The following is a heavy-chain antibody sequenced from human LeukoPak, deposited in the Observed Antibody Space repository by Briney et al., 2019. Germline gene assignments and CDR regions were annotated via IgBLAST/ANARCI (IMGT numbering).Heavy chain of an antibody. CDR2: IYYSGST. D-gene: IGHD5-18*01. CDR1: GGSISSHY. CDR3: ARFHSGYSYGYYYYYMDV. Sequence: SETLSLTCTVSGGSISSHYWSWIRQPPGKGLEWIGYIYYSGSTNYNPSLKSRVTISVDTSKNQFSLKLSSVTAADTAVYYCARFHSGYSYGYYYYYMDVWGKGTTVTVSS. V-gene: IGHV4-59*11. J-gene: IGHJ6*03.